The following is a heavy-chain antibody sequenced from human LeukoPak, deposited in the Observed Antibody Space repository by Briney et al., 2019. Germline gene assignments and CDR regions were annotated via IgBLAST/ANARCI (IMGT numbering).Heavy chain of an antibody. D-gene: IGHD3-3*01. CDR1: GGSFSGYY. CDR3: ARVRAFTIFGVVDYYCGMDV. J-gene: IGHJ6*02. CDR2: IYYSGST. Sequence: PSETLSLTCAVYGGSFSGYYWSWIRQHPGKGLEWIGYIYYSGSTYYNPSLKSRVTISVDTSKNQFSLKLSSVTAADTAVYYCARVRAFTIFGVVDYYCGMDVWGQGTTVTVSS. V-gene: IGHV4-31*11.